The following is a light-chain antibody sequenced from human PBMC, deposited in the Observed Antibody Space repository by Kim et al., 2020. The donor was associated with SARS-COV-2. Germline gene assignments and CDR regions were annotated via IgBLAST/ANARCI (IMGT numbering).Light chain of an antibody. CDR3: QQLKSFPWT. V-gene: IGKV1-9*01. J-gene: IGKJ1*01. Sequence: DIQLTQSPSFLSASVGDRVTITCRASQDISKSLAWCQQKPGKAPNLLIYEASTLQSGVPSRFSGSGSGTEFTLTISSLQPGDFATYYCQQLKSFPWTFGQGTKVEIK. CDR2: EAS. CDR1: QDISKS.